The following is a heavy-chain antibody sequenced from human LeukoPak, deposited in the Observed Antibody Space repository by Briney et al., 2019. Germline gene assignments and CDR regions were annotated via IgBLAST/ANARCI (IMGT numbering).Heavy chain of an antibody. CDR1: GVTDSNNY. J-gene: IGHJ4*02. Sequence: GGSLRLSCAASGVTDSNNYMNWVRQAPGKGLEWVSLIYSGGSTYYADSVKGRFTITRDNSKNTLYLQMNSLRAEDTAVYYCARDPPAVAANTYGWGQGTLVTVSS. CDR3: ARDPPAVAANTYG. CDR2: IYSGGST. D-gene: IGHD6-6*01. V-gene: IGHV3-66*01.